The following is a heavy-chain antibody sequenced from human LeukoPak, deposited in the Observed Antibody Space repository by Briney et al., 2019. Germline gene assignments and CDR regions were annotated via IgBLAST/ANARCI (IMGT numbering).Heavy chain of an antibody. J-gene: IGHJ4*02. D-gene: IGHD1-26*01. CDR2: ISSSSSYI. CDR3: ARVLIESYGPHPRHFDY. V-gene: IGHV3-21*01. Sequence: GGSLRLSCAASGFTFSSYSMNWVRQAPGKGLEWVSSISSSSSYIYYADSVKGRFTISRDNAKNSLYLQMNSLRAEDTAVYYCARVLIESYGPHPRHFDYWGQGTLVTVSS. CDR1: GFTFSSYS.